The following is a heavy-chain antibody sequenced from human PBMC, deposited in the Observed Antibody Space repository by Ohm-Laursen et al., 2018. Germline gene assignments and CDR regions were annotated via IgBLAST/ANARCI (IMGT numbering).Heavy chain of an antibody. Sequence: GTLSLTWAVSGYSISSGYYWSWIRQPAGEGLEWIGRIYSSGSTDYNPSLKSRVTLSVDTSKNQFSLKLTSVAAADTAVYYCARTQANYYYFDYWGQGALVTVSS. CDR3: ARTQANYYYFDY. CDR1: GYSISSGYY. J-gene: IGHJ4*02. CDR2: IYSSGST. D-gene: IGHD4/OR15-4a*01. V-gene: IGHV4-4*07.